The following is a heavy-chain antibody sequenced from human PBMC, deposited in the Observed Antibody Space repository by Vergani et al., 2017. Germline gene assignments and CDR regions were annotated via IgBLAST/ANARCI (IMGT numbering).Heavy chain of an antibody. Sequence: EVQLVESGGGLVQPGRSLRLSCAASGFTFDDYAMHWVRHAPGKGLEWVSGIIWNGDSIAYADSMKGRFPSSRDNAKNSLYLQMKSLRAEGTALYYCVEDIASSGYYWYFDLLVRGTLVTVSS. CDR1: GFTFDDYA. J-gene: IGHJ2*01. D-gene: IGHD3-3*02. CDR3: VEDIASSGYYWYFDL. CDR2: IIWNGDSI. V-gene: IGHV3-9*01.